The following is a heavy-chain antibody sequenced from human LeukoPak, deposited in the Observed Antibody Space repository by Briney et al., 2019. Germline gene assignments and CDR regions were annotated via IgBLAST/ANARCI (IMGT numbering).Heavy chain of an antibody. D-gene: IGHD3-22*01. CDR2: IYPGDSDT. CDR1: GYSFTSYW. CDR3: ARPIRRMYYYDSSGYSLTNLDAFDI. J-gene: IGHJ3*02. Sequence: NAGESLKISCKGSGYSFTSYWIGWVRQMPGKGLEWMGIIYPGDSDTRYSPSFQGQVTISADKSISTAYLQWSSLKASDTAMYYCARPIRRMYYYDSSGYSLTNLDAFDIWGQGTMVTVSS. V-gene: IGHV5-51*01.